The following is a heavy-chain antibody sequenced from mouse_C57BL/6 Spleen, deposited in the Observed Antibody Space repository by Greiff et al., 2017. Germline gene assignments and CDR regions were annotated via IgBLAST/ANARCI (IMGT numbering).Heavy chain of an antibody. D-gene: IGHD1-1*01. CDR2: ISYSGST. Sequence: DVKLVESGPGLAKPSQTLSLTCSVTGYSITSDYWNWIRKFPGNKLEYMGYISYSGSTYYNPSLKSRISITRDTSKNQYYLQLNSVTTEDTATYYCARDGDTTVVAPHYYAMDYWGQGTSVTVSS. CDR3: ARDGDTTVVAPHYYAMDY. CDR1: GYSITSDY. V-gene: IGHV3-8*01. J-gene: IGHJ4*01.